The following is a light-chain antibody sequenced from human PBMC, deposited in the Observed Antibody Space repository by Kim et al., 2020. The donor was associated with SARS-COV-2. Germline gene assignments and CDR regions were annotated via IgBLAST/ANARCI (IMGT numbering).Light chain of an antibody. J-gene: IGLJ1*01. CDR1: KLGDKY. Sequence: MSPGQTASITCSGDKLGDKYACWYQQKPGQSPVLVIYQDSKRPSGIPERFSGSNSGNTATLTISGTQAMDEADYYCQAWDSSTYVFGTGTKVTVL. CDR3: QAWDSSTYV. CDR2: QDS. V-gene: IGLV3-1*01.